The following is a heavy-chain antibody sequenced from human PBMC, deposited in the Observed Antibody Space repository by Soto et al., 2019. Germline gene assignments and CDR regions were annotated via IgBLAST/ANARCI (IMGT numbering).Heavy chain of an antibody. V-gene: IGHV4-59*01. J-gene: IGHJ4*02. Sequence: SEARCLSWTVSGGSISVYDLSWIRQPPVKGLEWIGYIYYSGSTNYNPSVKSRGTISLDTSKDQGALKLSCVTAADTAVYYCARASTIFGVVTWYFDYWGQGTLVTVSS. D-gene: IGHD3-3*01. CDR3: ARASTIFGVVTWYFDY. CDR2: IYYSGST. CDR1: GGSISVYD.